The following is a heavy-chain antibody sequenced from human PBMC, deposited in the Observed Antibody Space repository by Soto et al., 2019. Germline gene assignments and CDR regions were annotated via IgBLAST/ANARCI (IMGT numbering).Heavy chain of an antibody. CDR2: INHSGST. CDR3: ARVSGVLLWFGEFYYYGMDV. J-gene: IGHJ6*02. D-gene: IGHD3-10*01. V-gene: IGHV4-34*01. Sequence: SETLSLTCAVYGGSFSGYYWSWIRQPPGKGLEWIGEINHSGSTNYNPSLKSRVTISVDTSKNQSSLKLSSVTAADTAVYYCARVSGVLLWFGEFYYYGMDVWGQGTTVTVSS. CDR1: GGSFSGYY.